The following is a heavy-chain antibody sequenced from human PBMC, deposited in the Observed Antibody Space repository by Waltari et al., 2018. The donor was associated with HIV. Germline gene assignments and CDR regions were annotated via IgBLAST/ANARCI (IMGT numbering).Heavy chain of an antibody. CDR2: LNVPTTGTDR. Sequence: EVQLVESGGGLFRPGGSQRLSCAVSGFNVSTAYMTWGRQPPGKGLEWVSTLNVPTTGTDRFYAPSVKGRFTISRDNSENTLYLQMSGLRAEDTAVYYCVRGSLMTTAAPWGQGTLVTVSS. CDR1: GFNVSTAY. V-gene: IGHV3-53*03. J-gene: IGHJ5*02. D-gene: IGHD4-17*01. CDR3: VRGSLMTTAAP.